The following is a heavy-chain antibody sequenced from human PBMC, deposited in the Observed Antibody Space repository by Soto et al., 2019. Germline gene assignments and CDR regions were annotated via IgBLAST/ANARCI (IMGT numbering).Heavy chain of an antibody. CDR3: ATGSFGACLGGSCPFDH. J-gene: IGHJ4*02. CDR2: ITSDGSKT. CDR1: GFTFRNNA. Sequence: WGSLRLSCVASGFTFRNNAMNWVRQAPGKGLEWISDITSDGSKTHYAYSVKGSLTISRENVEAALFLKLNYVRGEDTAVSFCATGSFGACLGGSCPFDHWGQGVLVTVSS. V-gene: IGHV3-23*01. D-gene: IGHD2-15*01.